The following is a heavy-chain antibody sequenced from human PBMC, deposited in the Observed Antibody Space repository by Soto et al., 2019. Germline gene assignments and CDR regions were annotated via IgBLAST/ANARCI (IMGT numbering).Heavy chain of an antibody. Sequence: QVQLHESGPGLVKPSQTLSLTCTVSGDSISRVDSAWSWIRQSPGEGLEWIGHIYNGGRTYNNPSLNIRLSISVEVSKNKSSLQWSSVTAADTALYYCARGPSGDKFDYWGQGTLVTVSS. D-gene: IGHD7-27*01. V-gene: IGHV4-30-4*01. J-gene: IGHJ4*02. CDR3: ARGPSGDKFDY. CDR2: IYNGGRT. CDR1: GDSISRVDSA.